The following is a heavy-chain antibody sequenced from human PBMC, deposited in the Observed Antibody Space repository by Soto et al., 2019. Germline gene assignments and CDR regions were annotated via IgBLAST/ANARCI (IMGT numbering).Heavy chain of an antibody. CDR1: GYTFTSCA. V-gene: IGHV1-3*01. CDR2: INAGNGNT. Sequence: ASVQVSCKASGYTFTSCAMHWVRKAPGQRLEWMGWINAGNGNTKYSQKFQGRVTITRDTSASTAYMELSSLRSEDTAVYYCAREAVAGISYYCDYWGQGTLVTVSS. J-gene: IGHJ4*02. D-gene: IGHD6-19*01. CDR3: AREAVAGISYYCDY.